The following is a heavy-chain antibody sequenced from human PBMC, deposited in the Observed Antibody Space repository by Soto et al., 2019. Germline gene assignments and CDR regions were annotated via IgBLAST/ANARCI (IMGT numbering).Heavy chain of an antibody. V-gene: IGHV1-2*02. J-gene: IGHJ5*02. Sequence: GASVKVSCKASGYTFTGYFMHWVRQAPGQGREWMGWINSNSGATKYAQKFQGRVTLSRDTSISAAYMELSGLRSDDTAVYYCARGGGTILAPLPWGQGTLVTVSS. D-gene: IGHD3-3*01. CDR1: GYTFTGYF. CDR3: ARGGGTILAPLP. CDR2: INSNSGAT.